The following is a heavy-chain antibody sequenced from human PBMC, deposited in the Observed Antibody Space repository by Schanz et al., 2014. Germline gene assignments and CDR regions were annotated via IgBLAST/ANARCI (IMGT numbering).Heavy chain of an antibody. V-gene: IGHV3-23*01. D-gene: IGHD6-19*01. CDR1: GFNFKAYA. Sequence: EAQLLESGGGLVQPGGSLRLSCAASGFNFKAYAMSWVRQVPGKGLEWVSAINGNGGITYYADPVKGRFTISRDNSKNTLYLQMKSLRAEDTAVYYCVRDKKGFVAVAGRAPFDYWGQGTLVTVSS. CDR3: VRDKKGFVAVAGRAPFDY. CDR2: INGNGGIT. J-gene: IGHJ4*02.